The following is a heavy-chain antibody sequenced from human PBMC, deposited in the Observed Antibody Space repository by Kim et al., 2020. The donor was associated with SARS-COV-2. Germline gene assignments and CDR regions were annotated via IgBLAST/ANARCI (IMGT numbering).Heavy chain of an antibody. Sequence: GGSLRLSCAASGFTFDAYAMHWVRQAPGKGLEWVSLISGDGGSTYYADSVKGRFTISRDNSKNSLYLQMNSLRTEDTALYYCARDKDIAAADPYYYYGMDVWGERAPGTPSP. CDR3: ARDKDIAAADPYYYYGMDV. CDR2: ISGDGGST. D-gene: IGHD2-2*01. J-gene: IGHJ6*04. CDR1: GFTFDAYA. V-gene: IGHV3-43*02.